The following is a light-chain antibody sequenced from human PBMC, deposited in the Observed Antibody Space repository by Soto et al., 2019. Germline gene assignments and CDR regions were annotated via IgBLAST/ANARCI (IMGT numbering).Light chain of an antibody. CDR1: SSDLRYYSY. Sequence: QCVLXQPASVSGSPGQSITISCTGTSSDLRYYSYVSWYQQHPGKAPKLMIYDVTTRPSGVSNRFSGSKSGDTASLTISGLQAEDEADYYCSSSTSSSPSFGTGTKVTVL. V-gene: IGLV2-14*03. CDR2: DVT. CDR3: SSSTSSSPS. J-gene: IGLJ1*01.